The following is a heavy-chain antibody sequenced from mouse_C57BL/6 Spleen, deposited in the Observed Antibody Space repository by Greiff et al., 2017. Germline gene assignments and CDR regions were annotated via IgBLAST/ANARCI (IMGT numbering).Heavy chain of an antibody. CDR3: ARGDDYDAVYYAMDY. CDR1: GYTFTSYW. J-gene: IGHJ4*01. CDR2: IDPSDSYT. V-gene: IGHV1-59*01. D-gene: IGHD2-4*01. Sequence: LQESGAELVRPGTSVKLSCKASGYTFTSYWMHWVKQRPGQGLEWIGVIDPSDSYTNYNQKFKGKATLTVDTSSSTAYMQLSSLTSEDSAVYYCARGDDYDAVYYAMDYWGQGTSVTVSS.